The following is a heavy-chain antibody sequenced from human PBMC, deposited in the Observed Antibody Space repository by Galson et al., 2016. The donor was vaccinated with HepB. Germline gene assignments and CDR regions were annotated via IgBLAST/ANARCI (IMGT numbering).Heavy chain of an antibody. Sequence: SVKVSCKASGGTFSSYTISWVRQAPGQGLEWMGRIIPMLGIPYYAQNFQGKVTVTADKSTSTAYMELSSLRSEDTAIYYCATDWDYSDTITYHSTTSGLDYWGQGTLVTVSS. D-gene: IGHD3-22*01. CDR3: ATDWDYSDTITYHSTTSGLDY. V-gene: IGHV1-69*04. J-gene: IGHJ4*02. CDR2: IIPMLGIP. CDR1: GGTFSSYT.